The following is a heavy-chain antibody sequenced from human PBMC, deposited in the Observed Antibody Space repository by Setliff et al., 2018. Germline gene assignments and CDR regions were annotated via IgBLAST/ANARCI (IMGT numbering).Heavy chain of an antibody. CDR1: GYSISSGYN. J-gene: IGHJ4*02. CDR3: ATLTGDRGVDY. CDR2: IYYRGST. V-gene: IGHV4-38-2*01. D-gene: IGHD7-27*01. Sequence: SETLSLTCAVSGYSISSGYNWGWIRHPPGKGLEWIGSIYYRGSTSYNSSRKSRVSISVDTSKNQFSLNLNAVTAADTAVYYCATLTGDRGVDYWGQGRLVTVSS.